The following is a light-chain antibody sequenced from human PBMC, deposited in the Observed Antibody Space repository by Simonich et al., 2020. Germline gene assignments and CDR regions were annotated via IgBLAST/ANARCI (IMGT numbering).Light chain of an antibody. Sequence: DIVMTQSPDSLAVSLGERATINCKSSQSVLYSSNNKNYLAWYQQKPGQTPKLLIYWALTRESGVPDRFSGSGSGTDFPLTISSLQAEDVAVYYCQQYYSTPITFGKGTRLEIK. CDR1: QSVLYSSNNKNY. CDR2: WAL. J-gene: IGKJ5*01. V-gene: IGKV4-1*01. CDR3: QQYYSTPIT.